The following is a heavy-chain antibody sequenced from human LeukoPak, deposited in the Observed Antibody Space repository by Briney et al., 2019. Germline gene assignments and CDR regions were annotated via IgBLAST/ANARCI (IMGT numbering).Heavy chain of an antibody. D-gene: IGHD5-12*01. J-gene: IGHJ6*03. CDR3: ARVVYSGYDFRGAMDV. V-gene: IGHV4-59*01. CDR2: IYYSGST. CDR1: GGSISSYY. Sequence: PSETLSLTCTVSGGSISSYYWSWIRQPPGEGLEWIGYIYYSGSTNYNPSLKSRVTISVDTSKNQFSLKLSSVTAADTAVYYCARVVYSGYDFRGAMDVWGKGTTVTVSS.